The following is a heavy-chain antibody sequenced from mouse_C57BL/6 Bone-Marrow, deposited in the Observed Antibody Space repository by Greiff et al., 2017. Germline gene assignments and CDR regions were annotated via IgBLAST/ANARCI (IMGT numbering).Heavy chain of an antibody. CDR1: GYTFTGYW. V-gene: IGHV1-9*01. CDR3: ARGYYGNSDYFDY. D-gene: IGHD2-1*01. J-gene: IGHJ2*01. CDR2: ILPGSGST. Sequence: VQLQQSGAELMKPGASVKLSCKATGYTFTGYWIEWVKQRPGHGLEWIGEILPGSGSTNYNEKFKGKATFTADTSSNTAYMQLSSLELKDADIDDCARGYYGNSDYFDYWGQGTAVTVSS.